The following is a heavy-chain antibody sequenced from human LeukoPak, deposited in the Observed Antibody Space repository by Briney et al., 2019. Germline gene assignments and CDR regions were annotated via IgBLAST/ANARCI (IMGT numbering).Heavy chain of an antibody. V-gene: IGHV3-23*01. CDR3: ARDFQWCMLSH. CDR2: ISGSGGST. J-gene: IGHJ4*02. Sequence: GSLRLSCAASGFTFSSYAMSWVRQAPGKGLEWVSAISGSGGSTYYADSVKGRFTISRDNSKNTLYLQMNSLRAEDTAVYCCARDFQWCMLSHWGQGTLVTVSS. D-gene: IGHD2-8*01. CDR1: GFTFSSYA.